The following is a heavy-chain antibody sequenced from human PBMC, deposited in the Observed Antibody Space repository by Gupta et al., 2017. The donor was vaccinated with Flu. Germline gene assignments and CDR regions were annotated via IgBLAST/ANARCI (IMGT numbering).Heavy chain of an antibody. CDR1: GFSFGTYS. D-gene: IGHD1-26*01. Sequence: EVQLVESGGGLVKPGGSLGHPCAASGFSFGTYSLTWVRQAPGKGVDWVSFISSSSSYIYYAGSVRGRFTITRENAKNSVYLQMNSLRAEDTAVYYCARTWDTRDSSDYWGQGTLVTVSS. J-gene: IGHJ4*02. V-gene: IGHV3-21*01. CDR3: ARTWDTRDSSDY. CDR2: ISSSSSYI.